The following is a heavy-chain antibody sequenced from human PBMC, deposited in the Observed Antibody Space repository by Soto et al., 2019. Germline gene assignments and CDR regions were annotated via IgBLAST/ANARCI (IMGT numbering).Heavy chain of an antibody. J-gene: IGHJ6*02. Sequence: VQLVESGGGLVQPGGSLRLSCAASGFAVSTSYMNWVRQAPGQGLEWVSVIDSGGSTYHADSVKGRFTISTDVSKNTLFLQMNSLRAEDTAVYYCATILTTMTPEEHVYYGLDVWGQGTTVTVSS. D-gene: IGHD4-17*01. CDR2: IDSGGST. V-gene: IGHV3-66*01. CDR3: ATILTTMTPEEHVYYGLDV. CDR1: GFAVSTSY.